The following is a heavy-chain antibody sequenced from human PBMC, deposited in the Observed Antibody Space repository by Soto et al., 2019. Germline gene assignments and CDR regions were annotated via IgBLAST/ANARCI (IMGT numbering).Heavy chain of an antibody. CDR1: GFAFSDYG. J-gene: IGHJ4*02. V-gene: IGHV3-48*01. CDR3: VRDRGSMTTVDTMRGY. CDR2: ICGSTI. Sequence: EVQLVESGGGLVQPGGSLRLSCAASGFAFSDYGMMWVRQAPGKGLECISFICGSTIYYADSMKGRFTISRDNAKNSLYLQMNNLRAEDTAVYYCVRDRGSMTTVDTMRGYWGQGILVTVSS. D-gene: IGHD4-17*01.